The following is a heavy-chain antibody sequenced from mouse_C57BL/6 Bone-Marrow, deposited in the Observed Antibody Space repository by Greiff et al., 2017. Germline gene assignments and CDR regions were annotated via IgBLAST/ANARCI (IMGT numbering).Heavy chain of an antibody. D-gene: IGHD1-1*01. CDR2: LNPSSGYT. V-gene: IGHV1-4*01. CDR3: ARLLRIAWFAY. Sequence: QVQLQQSGAELARPGASVKMSCKASGYTFTSYTMHWVKQRPGQGLEWIGYLNPSSGYTKYNQKFKDKATLTADKSSSTAYMQLSSLTSEDSAVYYCARLLRIAWFAYWGQGTLVTVSA. J-gene: IGHJ3*01. CDR1: GYTFTSYT.